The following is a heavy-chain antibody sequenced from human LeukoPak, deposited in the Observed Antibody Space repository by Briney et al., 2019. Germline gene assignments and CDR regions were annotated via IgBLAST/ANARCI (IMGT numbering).Heavy chain of an antibody. D-gene: IGHD3-3*01. CDR2: INHSGST. Sequence: PSETLSLTCAVYGGSFSGYYWSWIRQPPGKGLEWIGEINHSGSTNYNPSLKSRVTISVDTSKNQFSLKLSSVTAADTAVYYCARQPYDFWSGPSDRPLDYWGQGTLVTVSS. J-gene: IGHJ4*02. CDR1: GGSFSGYY. V-gene: IGHV4-34*01. CDR3: ARQPYDFWSGPSDRPLDY.